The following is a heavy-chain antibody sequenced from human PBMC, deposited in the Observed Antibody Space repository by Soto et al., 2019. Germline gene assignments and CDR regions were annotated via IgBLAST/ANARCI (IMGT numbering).Heavy chain of an antibody. Sequence: EVRLVESGGGLVQPGGSLRLSCAASGFTFTTHWMHWVRQIPGKGLACVARINPGGSATNYADSVEGRFTISRDNAKNTVYLQMNGLGVEDTALYYCAREFDFDWLLSGFSSHFDVWGQGALVTVSS. CDR2: INPGGSAT. CDR1: GFTFTTHW. J-gene: IGHJ5*02. CDR3: AREFDFDWLLSGFSSHFDV. V-gene: IGHV3-74*01. D-gene: IGHD3-9*01.